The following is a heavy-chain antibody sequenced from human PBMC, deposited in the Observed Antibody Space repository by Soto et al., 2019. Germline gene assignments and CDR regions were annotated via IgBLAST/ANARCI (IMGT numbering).Heavy chain of an antibody. Sequence: QVQLQESGPGLVKPSESLSLTCTVSGVSISSYYWSWIRQPAGKGLEWIGRMYSNGAIRDYNPSLESRVTMSVDRSKNHLALRLNSVTAANTAVYYCARGGGKGVVVTAKFDYWGQGALVTVSS. V-gene: IGHV4-4*07. CDR3: ARGGGKGVVVTAKFDY. CDR2: MYSNGAIR. J-gene: IGHJ4*02. D-gene: IGHD2-21*02. CDR1: GVSISSYY.